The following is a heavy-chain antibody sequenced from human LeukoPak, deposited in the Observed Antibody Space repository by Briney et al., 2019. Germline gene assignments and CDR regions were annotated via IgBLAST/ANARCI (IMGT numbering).Heavy chain of an antibody. CDR2: INHSGST. CDR3: ASTSYGDFSFDY. V-gene: IGHV4-39*07. CDR1: GGSISSGSYY. Sequence: SETLSLTCTVSGGSISSGSYYWSWIRQPPGKGLEWIGEINHSGSTNYNPSLKSRVTISVDTSKNQFSLKLSSVTAADTAVYYCASTSYGDFSFDYWGQGTLVTVSS. D-gene: IGHD4-17*01. J-gene: IGHJ4*02.